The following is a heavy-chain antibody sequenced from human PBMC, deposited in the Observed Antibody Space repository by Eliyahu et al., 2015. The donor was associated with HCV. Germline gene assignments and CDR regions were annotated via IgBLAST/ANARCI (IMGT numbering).Heavy chain of an antibody. V-gene: IGHV4-59*01. Sequence: QVQLQESGPGLVKPSETLSLTCXVXGGSITXYYWSWIRQPPGKGLEWIGYXHYSGSTHSNPSLKSRVTISVDTSKNQFSLNVTSVTAADTAVYFCASGGGGIAVAGTGGWFDPWGQGTLVTVSS. D-gene: IGHD6-19*01. CDR1: GGSITXYY. J-gene: IGHJ5*02. CDR3: ASGGGGIAVAGTGGWFDP. CDR2: XHYSGST.